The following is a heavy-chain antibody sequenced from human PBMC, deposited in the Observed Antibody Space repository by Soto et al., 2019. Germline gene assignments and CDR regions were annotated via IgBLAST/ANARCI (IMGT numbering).Heavy chain of an antibody. V-gene: IGHV4-34*01. CDR3: ARGLAAAGDAFDI. J-gene: IGHJ3*02. D-gene: IGHD6-13*01. CDR1: GGSFSGYY. CDR2: INHRGST. Sequence: SETLSLTCAVYGGSFSGYYWSWIRQPPGKGLEWIGEINHRGSTNYNPSLKSRVTISVDTSKNQFSLKLSSVTAADTAVYYCARGLAAAGDAFDIWGQGTMVTVSS.